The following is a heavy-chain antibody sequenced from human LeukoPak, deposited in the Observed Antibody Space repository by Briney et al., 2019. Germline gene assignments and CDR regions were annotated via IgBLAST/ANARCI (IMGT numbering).Heavy chain of an antibody. CDR3: ARVQVVVVAANWFDP. V-gene: IGHV5-51*01. Sequence: GGSLQISCKGSGYSFTRYWIGWVRQMPGKGREWMGIIYPGDSDTRYSPSFQGQVTISADKSISTAYLQWSSLKASDTAMYYCARVQVVVVAANWFDPWGQGTLVTVSS. J-gene: IGHJ5*02. CDR1: GYSFTRYW. CDR2: IYPGDSDT. D-gene: IGHD2-15*01.